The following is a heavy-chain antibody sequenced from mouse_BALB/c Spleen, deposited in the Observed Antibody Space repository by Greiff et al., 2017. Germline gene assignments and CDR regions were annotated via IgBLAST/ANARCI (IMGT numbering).Heavy chain of an antibody. CDR2: IYPGSGNT. V-gene: IGHV1-77*01. J-gene: IGHJ3*01. Sequence: QVQLQQSGAELARPGASVKLSCKASGYTFTDYYINWVKQRTGQGLEWIGEIYPGSGNTYYNEKFKGKATLTADKSSSTAYMQLSSLTSEDSAVYFCGYYGYDGFAYWGQGTLVTVSA. CDR1: GYTFTDYY. D-gene: IGHD2-2*01. CDR3: GYYGYDGFAY.